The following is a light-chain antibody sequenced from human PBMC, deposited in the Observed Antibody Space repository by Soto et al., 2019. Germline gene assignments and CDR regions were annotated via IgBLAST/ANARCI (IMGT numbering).Light chain of an antibody. J-gene: IGLJ1*01. Sequence: QSVLTQPASVSGSPGQSITISCTGTGSDVGAYNYVSWYQQYPGKAPKLMIYGVTNRPSGVSNRFSGSKTGNTASLTISGLQAEDEADYHCFSHRGGDSHVFGTGTKVTVL. CDR1: GSDVGAYNY. V-gene: IGLV2-14*01. CDR2: GVT. CDR3: FSHRGGDSHV.